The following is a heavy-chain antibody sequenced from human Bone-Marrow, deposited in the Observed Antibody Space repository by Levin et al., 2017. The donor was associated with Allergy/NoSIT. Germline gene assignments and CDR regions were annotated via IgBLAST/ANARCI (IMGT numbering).Heavy chain of an antibody. J-gene: IGHJ5*01. D-gene: IGHD6-13*01. V-gene: IGHV3-66*02. Sequence: ASVKVSCAVSGFSIRSNYMTWVRQAPGKGLEWVSLIYSGGTSYYADSVKGRFTISRDNSKSTLYLQMNRLRPEDTAVYYCAKGAAAAVGAYNWFDSWGQGTLVTVS. CDR1: GFSIRSNY. CDR3: AKGAAAAVGAYNWFDS. CDR2: IYSGGTS.